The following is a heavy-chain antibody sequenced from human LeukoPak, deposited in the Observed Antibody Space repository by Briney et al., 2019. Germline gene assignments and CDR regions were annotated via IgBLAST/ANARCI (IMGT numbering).Heavy chain of an antibody. CDR2: LYSGGST. J-gene: IGHJ6*01. CDR3: TSTDKGYYSGMDV. CDR1: GFTVSGNY. V-gene: IGHV3-66*01. Sequence: PGGSLRLSCAASGFTVSGNYMSWVRQAPGKGLEWVSLLYSGGSTYYADSVKGRFSISRHNSKNTLYLQMNSPRAEDTTVYYCTSTDKGYYSGMDVWGQRSSATVSS.